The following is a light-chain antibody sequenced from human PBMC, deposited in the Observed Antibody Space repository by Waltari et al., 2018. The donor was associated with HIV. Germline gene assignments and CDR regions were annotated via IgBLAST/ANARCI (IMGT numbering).Light chain of an antibody. CDR1: QSISSY. V-gene: IGKV1-39*01. CDR2: AAS. J-gene: IGKJ2*01. Sequence: DIQMTQSPSSLSASVGDRVTIPCRASQSISSYLNWYQQKPGKAPKLLIYAASSLQSGFPSRFSGSGSGTDFTLTISSLQPEDFATYYCQQSYSTPPYTFGQGTKLEIK. CDR3: QQSYSTPPYT.